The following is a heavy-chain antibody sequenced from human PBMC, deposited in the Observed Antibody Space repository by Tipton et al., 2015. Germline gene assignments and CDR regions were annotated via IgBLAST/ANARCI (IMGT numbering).Heavy chain of an antibody. V-gene: IGHV4-31*01. CDR1: GGSVTTDGYY. CDR2: TSHSGGT. J-gene: IGHJ3*02. D-gene: IGHD3-16*02. Sequence: TLSLTCTVSGGSVTTDGYYWSWVRQRPEKGLEWIGYTSHSGGTFYNPSLRSPFAISLDTSQNQFSLEARSVTAADTAVYYCARVSYLNGRAFDIWGPGTLVTVSS. CDR3: ARVSYLNGRAFDI.